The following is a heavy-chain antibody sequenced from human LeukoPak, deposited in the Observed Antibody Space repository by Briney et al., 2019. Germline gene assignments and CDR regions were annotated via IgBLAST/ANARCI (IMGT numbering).Heavy chain of an antibody. CDR2: VNPGVGTT. Sequence: ASVKVSCKASGYTFTTYYIHWVRQAPGQGLEWMGIVNPGVGTTSYAQNFQGRVTMTRDTSTSTVYMELTSLRSEDTAVYYCAREPLIFILRGAKGPTHFGNGGWGQGTTVTVSS. CDR3: AREPLIFILRGAKGPTHFGNGG. V-gene: IGHV1-46*01. J-gene: IGHJ6*02. CDR1: GYTFTTYY. D-gene: IGHD3-10*01.